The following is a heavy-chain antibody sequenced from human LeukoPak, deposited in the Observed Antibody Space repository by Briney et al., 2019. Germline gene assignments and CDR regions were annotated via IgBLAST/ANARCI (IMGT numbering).Heavy chain of an antibody. J-gene: IGHJ6*02. D-gene: IGHD3-16*01. CDR2: IWSDGSNK. Sequence: PGGSLRLSCAASGFTFSSFGMHWVRQAPGKGLERVAVIWSDGSNKYYADSVKGRFTISRDNSKNTLYLQMNSLRAEDTAVYYCARDMTYYYGMDVWGQGTTVTVSS. CDR1: GFTFSSFG. V-gene: IGHV3-33*01. CDR3: ARDMTYYYGMDV.